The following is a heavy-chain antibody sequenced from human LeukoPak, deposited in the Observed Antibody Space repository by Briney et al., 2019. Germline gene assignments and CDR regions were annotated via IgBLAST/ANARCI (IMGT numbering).Heavy chain of an antibody. D-gene: IGHD6-19*01. Sequence: GGSLRLSCAASGFTFSRYWMSWVRQAPGQGLEWVSTINQDESGTYYADSVKGRFTISRDYAKKTVYLQMNSLRAEDTAVYYCARVKGQGAEDDSLDIWGQGTMVTVSS. J-gene: IGHJ3*02. V-gene: IGHV3-7*01. CDR3: ARVKGQGAEDDSLDI. CDR1: GFTFSRYW. CDR2: INQDESGT.